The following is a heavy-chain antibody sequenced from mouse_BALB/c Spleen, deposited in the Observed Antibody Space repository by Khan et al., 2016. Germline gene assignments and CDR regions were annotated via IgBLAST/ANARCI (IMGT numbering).Heavy chain of an antibody. CDR3: GRAARATGAY. V-gene: IGHV9-2-1*01. Sequence: QIQLVQSGPELKKPGETVKISCKASGYTFTDYSMHWVKQAPGKGLKWMGWINTETGEPTYADDFKGRFAFSLETSASTAYLQINNLKNEDTATYCWGRAARATGAYWGQGTLVTVSA. J-gene: IGHJ3*01. CDR1: GYTFTDYS. CDR2: INTETGEP. D-gene: IGHD3-1*01.